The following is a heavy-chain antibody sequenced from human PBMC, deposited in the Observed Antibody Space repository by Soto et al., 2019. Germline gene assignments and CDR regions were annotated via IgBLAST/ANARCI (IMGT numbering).Heavy chain of an antibody. V-gene: IGHV1-18*01. CDR3: ARDRGSYAHDY. D-gene: IGHD1-26*01. J-gene: IGHJ4*02. CDR2: IGDYNGNT. CDR1: GYTFTSYG. Sequence: QVQLVQSGAEVKKPGASVKVSCKASGYTFTSYGIIWVRQAPGQGLEWMGWIGDYNGNTNYAQKLQGRVTMTTDTSTSTAYRDLRSLRSADTAVYYCARDRGSYAHDYWGQGTLVTVSS.